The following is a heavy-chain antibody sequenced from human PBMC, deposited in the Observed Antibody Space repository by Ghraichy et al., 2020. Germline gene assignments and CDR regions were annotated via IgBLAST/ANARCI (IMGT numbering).Heavy chain of an antibody. J-gene: IGHJ4*02. CDR2: ISYDGSNK. D-gene: IGHD3-10*01. V-gene: IGHV3-30*04. Sequence: GGSLRLSCAASGFTFSSYAMHWVRQAPGKGLEWVAVISYDGSNKYYADSVKGRFTISRDNSKNTLYLQMNSLRAEDTAVYYCAREVGLRVRGVYDYWGQGTLVTVSS. CDR1: GFTFSSYA. CDR3: AREVGLRVRGVYDY.